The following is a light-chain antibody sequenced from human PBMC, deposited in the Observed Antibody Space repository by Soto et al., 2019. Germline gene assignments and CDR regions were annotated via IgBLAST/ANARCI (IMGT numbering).Light chain of an antibody. CDR3: QQYDDLPIT. CDR1: QGISHF. Sequence: DIQMTQSPSSLSASVGDRVTITWRAIQGISHFLAWYQQKPGKVPKLLIYAASILQSGVPPRFSGSGSGTDFTLTISSLQPEDVATYYCQQYDDLPITFGQGTRLEN. J-gene: IGKJ5*01. CDR2: AAS. V-gene: IGKV1-27*01.